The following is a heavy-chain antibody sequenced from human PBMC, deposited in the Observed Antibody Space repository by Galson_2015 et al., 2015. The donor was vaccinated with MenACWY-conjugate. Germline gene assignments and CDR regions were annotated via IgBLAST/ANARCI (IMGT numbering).Heavy chain of an antibody. D-gene: IGHD3-10*01. CDR2: IYYSGST. Sequence: ETLSLTCTVSGGSISSRSYYWGWIRQPPGKGLEWIRSIYYSGSTYYKPSLKSRVTISLDTSKNQLSLELSSVTAADTAVYYCARDFGQSLPGNYVWFFDLWGRGTLVTVSS. CDR1: GGSISSRSYY. CDR3: ARDFGQSLPGNYVWFFDL. V-gene: IGHV4-39*07. J-gene: IGHJ2*01.